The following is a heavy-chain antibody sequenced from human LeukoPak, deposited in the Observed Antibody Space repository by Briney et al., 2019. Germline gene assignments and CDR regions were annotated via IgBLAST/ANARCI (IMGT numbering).Heavy chain of an antibody. Sequence: GRSLRLSCAASGFTFSSYEMNWVRQAPGKGLEWVSYISSSGSTIYHADSVKGRFTISRDNAKNSLSLQMNSLRAEDTAVYYCARDITGLFAYWGQGTLVTVSS. CDR2: ISSSGSTI. V-gene: IGHV3-48*03. D-gene: IGHD1-20*01. CDR1: GFTFSSYE. J-gene: IGHJ4*02. CDR3: ARDITGLFAY.